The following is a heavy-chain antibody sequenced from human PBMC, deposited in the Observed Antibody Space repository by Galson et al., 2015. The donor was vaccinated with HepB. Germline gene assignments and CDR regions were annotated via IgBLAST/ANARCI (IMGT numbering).Heavy chain of an antibody. CDR1: GYIFTSHG. CDR2: ITSHNGAT. J-gene: IGHJ4*02. V-gene: IGHV1-18*04. CDR3: ARGSNDGSPFFDY. D-gene: IGHD1-1*01. Sequence: SVKVSCKASGYIFTSHGINWFRQAPGQGLEWMGWITSHNGATNYAQKLQGRLTMTTDTSTTTAHLELRSLGSDDTAVYFCARGSNDGSPFFDYWGQGTLVTVSS.